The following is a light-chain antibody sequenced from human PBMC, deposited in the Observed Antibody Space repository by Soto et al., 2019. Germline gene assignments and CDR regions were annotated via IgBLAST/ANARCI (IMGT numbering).Light chain of an antibody. CDR1: RSVSSNY. CDR2: GAS. Sequence: EIVLTQSPGTLALSPGERATLSCRASRSVSSNYLTWYQQKPGQAPRLLIHGASSRATGIPDRFSGSGSGTDFTLTISRLEPEDFAVYYCQQYGSSPFTFGPGTKVDIK. J-gene: IGKJ3*01. CDR3: QQYGSSPFT. V-gene: IGKV3-20*01.